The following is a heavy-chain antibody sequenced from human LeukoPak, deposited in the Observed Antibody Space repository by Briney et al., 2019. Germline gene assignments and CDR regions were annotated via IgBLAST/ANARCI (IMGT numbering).Heavy chain of an antibody. CDR2: IWFDGSNK. CDR3: ARELRTYYYGSGSDDAFDI. V-gene: IGHV3-30*19. Sequence: GGSLRLSCAASGFTFSSYGMHWVRQAPGKGLEWVAVIWFDGSNKYYADSVKGRFTISRDNSKNTLYLQMNSQRAEDTAVYYCARELRTYYYGSGSDDAFDIWGQGTMVTVSS. J-gene: IGHJ3*02. CDR1: GFTFSSYG. D-gene: IGHD3-10*01.